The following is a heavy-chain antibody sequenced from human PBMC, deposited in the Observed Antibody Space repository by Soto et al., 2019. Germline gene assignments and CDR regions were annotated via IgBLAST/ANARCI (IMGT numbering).Heavy chain of an antibody. V-gene: IGHV4-31*03. CDR1: RDSISIGGYY. CDR3: ARDSVVVGARYFDS. Sequence: SETLSLTCTVSRDSISIGGYYWSWIRQHPGKGLEWIGYIYYSGNTRYHPSLKSRVTISVDTSKNQFSLNLTSVTAADTAMYFCARDSVVVGARYFDSWGQGILVTVSS. D-gene: IGHD2-15*01. CDR2: IYYSGNT. J-gene: IGHJ4*02.